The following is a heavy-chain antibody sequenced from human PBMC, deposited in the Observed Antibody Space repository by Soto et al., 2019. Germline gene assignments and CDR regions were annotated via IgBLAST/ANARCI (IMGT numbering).Heavy chain of an antibody. Sequence: GESLQISCKGSGYSFTSYWIGWVRQMPGKGLEWMGIIYPGDSDTRYSPSFQGQVTISADKSISTAYLQWSSLKASDTAMYYCARQRDIVVVPAAIHYYYGMDVWGQGTTVTVSS. J-gene: IGHJ6*02. CDR2: IYPGDSDT. V-gene: IGHV5-51*01. CDR1: GYSFTSYW. CDR3: ARQRDIVVVPAAIHYYYGMDV. D-gene: IGHD2-2*02.